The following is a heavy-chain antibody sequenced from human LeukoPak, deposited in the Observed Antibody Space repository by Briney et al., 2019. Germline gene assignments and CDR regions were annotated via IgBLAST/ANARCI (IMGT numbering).Heavy chain of an antibody. CDR1: GFTFSSYS. D-gene: IGHD1-14*01. CDR2: ISSSLVSI. V-gene: IGHV3-48*04. J-gene: IGHJ6*02. Sequence: PGGSLRLSCTASGFTFSSYSMTWVRQAPGKGLEWISYISSSLVSIYYADSVKGRFTISRDNAKNSLYLEMNGLRAEDTAVYYCATYTNWVAGDVWGQGTTVSVSS. CDR3: ATYTNWVAGDV.